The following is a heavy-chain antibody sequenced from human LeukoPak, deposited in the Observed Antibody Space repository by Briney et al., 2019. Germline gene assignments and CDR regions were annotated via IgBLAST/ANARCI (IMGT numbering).Heavy chain of an antibody. D-gene: IGHD4-23*01. Sequence: PSETLSLTCAVYGGSFSDSYWSWIRQPPGEGLEWVGGISHSGDTNYNPSLKSRVTISLGAAKNQFSLNLSSVTAADTAVYYCARGSNSVAYWGQGTLVTVSS. J-gene: IGHJ4*02. CDR1: GGSFSDSY. V-gene: IGHV4-34*01. CDR2: ISHSGDT. CDR3: ARGSNSVAY.